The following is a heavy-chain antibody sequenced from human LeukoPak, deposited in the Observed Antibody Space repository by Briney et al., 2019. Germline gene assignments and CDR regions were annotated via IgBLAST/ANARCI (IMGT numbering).Heavy chain of an antibody. CDR3: AGSYCSSTSCYGGH. J-gene: IGHJ4*02. D-gene: IGHD2-2*01. CDR1: GFTFCSYA. V-gene: IGHV3-30*02. CDR2: IRYDGSNK. Sequence: GGSLRLSCAASGFTFCSYAMHWVRQAPGKGLEWVAFIRYDGSNKYYADSVKGRFTISRDNSKNTLYLQMNSLRADDTAVYYCAGSYCSSTSCYGGHWGQGTLVTVSS.